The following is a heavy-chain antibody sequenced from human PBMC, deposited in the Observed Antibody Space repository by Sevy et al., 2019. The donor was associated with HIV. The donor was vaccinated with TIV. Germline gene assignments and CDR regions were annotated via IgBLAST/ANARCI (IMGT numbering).Heavy chain of an antibody. D-gene: IGHD3-22*01. CDR3: ARLRYSDPSGQYYGGGADYFDY. Sequence: ASVKVSCSTSGYTFSVHYIYWVRQAAGQGLEWMGWINPNTGVTNFSPKFQGRVTMTRDSSINTAYMELSRLTSADTAVYFCARLRYSDPSGQYYGGGADYFDYWGQGTLVTVSS. CDR1: GYTFSVHY. CDR2: INPNTGVT. J-gene: IGHJ4*02. V-gene: IGHV1-2*02.